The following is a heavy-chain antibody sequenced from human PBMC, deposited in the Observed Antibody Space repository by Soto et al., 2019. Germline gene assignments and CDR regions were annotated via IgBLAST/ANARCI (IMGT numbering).Heavy chain of an antibody. Sequence: QVQLVQSGAEVKKPGSSVKVSCKASGGTFSSYAISWVRQAPGQGLEWMGGIIPIFGTANYAQKFQGRVTITADESTSTAYMELSSLRSEDTAVYYCARGYRKYDILTGYSPFYSPYYLDYWGQGTLVTVSS. J-gene: IGHJ4*02. V-gene: IGHV1-69*01. CDR1: GGTFSSYA. CDR3: ARGYRKYDILTGYSPFYSPYYLDY. D-gene: IGHD3-9*01. CDR2: IIPIFGTA.